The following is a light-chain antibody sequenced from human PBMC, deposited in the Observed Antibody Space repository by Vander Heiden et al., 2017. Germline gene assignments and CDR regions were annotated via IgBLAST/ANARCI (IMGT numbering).Light chain of an antibody. J-gene: IGKJ2*01. Sequence: EIVMTQSPATLSVSPGEGATLFCRASQSVSSNLAWYQQKPGQAPRLLIYGASTRATGIPARFSGSGSGIEFTLTISSLQSEDFAIYYCQQYNNWPPYTFGQGTKLEIK. CDR1: QSVSSN. V-gene: IGKV3-15*01. CDR3: QQYNNWPPYT. CDR2: GAS.